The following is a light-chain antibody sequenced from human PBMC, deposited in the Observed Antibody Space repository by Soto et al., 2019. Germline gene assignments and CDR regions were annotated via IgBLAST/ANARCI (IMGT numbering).Light chain of an antibody. Sequence: DIQLTQSPSFLSASVGDRVTITCRASQGITSYLAWYQQKPGKAPKPLIYAASTLQSGVPSRFSGSGSGTEFTLTISSLQPEDFATYYCQQLNSYTLFGPGTKVDIK. CDR3: QQLNSYTL. CDR2: AAS. V-gene: IGKV1-9*01. CDR1: QGITSY. J-gene: IGKJ3*01.